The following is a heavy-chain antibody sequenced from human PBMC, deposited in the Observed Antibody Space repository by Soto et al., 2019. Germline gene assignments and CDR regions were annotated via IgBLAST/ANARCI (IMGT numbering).Heavy chain of an antibody. CDR2: INHSGST. J-gene: IGHJ6*02. D-gene: IGHD2-2*01. CDR3: ARGGAGLIVVVPAASPQAMDV. V-gene: IGHV4-34*01. Sequence: LSLTCAVYGGSFSGYYWSWIRQPPGKGLEWIGEINHSGSTNYNPSLKSRVTISVDTSKNQFSLKLSSVTAADTAVYYCARGGAGLIVVVPAASPQAMDVWGQGTTVTVSS. CDR1: GGSFSGYY.